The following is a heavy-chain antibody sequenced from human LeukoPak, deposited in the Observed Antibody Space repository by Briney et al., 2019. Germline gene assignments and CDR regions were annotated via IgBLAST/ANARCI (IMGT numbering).Heavy chain of an antibody. D-gene: IGHD3-22*01. CDR2: IMPLFGTA. Sequence: ASVKVSCKTSGGTFNNSAISWVRQAPGQGLEWLGGIMPLFGTANYAQKFQGRVTITADESTSTAYMELSSLRSEDTAVYYCARGQTYYYDSSGYYPFDYWGQGTLVTVSS. CDR1: GGTFNNSA. V-gene: IGHV1-69*13. CDR3: ARGQTYYYDSSGYYPFDY. J-gene: IGHJ4*02.